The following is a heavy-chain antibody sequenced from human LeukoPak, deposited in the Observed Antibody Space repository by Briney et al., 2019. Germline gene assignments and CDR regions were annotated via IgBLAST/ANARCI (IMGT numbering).Heavy chain of an antibody. J-gene: IGHJ4*02. CDR2: ISGYNGNT. CDR3: ARDCGYQCLFDY. CDR1: GYTFTNYG. V-gene: IGHV1-18*01. Sequence: GASVKVSCKASGYTFTNYGISWVRQAPGQGLEWMGWISGYNGNTNYAQKSQGRVTMTTDTSTNAAHMELRSLRSDDTAVYYCARDCGYQCLFDYWGQGTLVTVS. D-gene: IGHD5-12*01.